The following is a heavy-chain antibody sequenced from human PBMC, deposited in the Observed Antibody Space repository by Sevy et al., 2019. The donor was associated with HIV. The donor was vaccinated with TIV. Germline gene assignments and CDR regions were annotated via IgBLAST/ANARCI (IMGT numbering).Heavy chain of an antibody. CDR3: ARKSTGYSHFDY. D-gene: IGHD2-15*01. CDR2: FGIAGDT. J-gene: IGHJ4*02. V-gene: IGHV3-13*01. Sequence: GGSLRLSCAASGFTFSFYDMHWVRQATGKGLEGVSGFGIAGDTYYAGSVKGRFTISGDNAKNSLYLQMNSLRAVDTAVYYCARKSTGYSHFDYWGQGTLVTVSS. CDR1: GFTFSFYD.